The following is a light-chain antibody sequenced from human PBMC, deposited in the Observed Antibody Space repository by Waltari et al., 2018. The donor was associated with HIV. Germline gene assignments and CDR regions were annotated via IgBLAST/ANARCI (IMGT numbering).Light chain of an antibody. CDR1: NSNIGAGYD. CDR2: GNT. CDR3: QAYDTGLSGSRV. J-gene: IGLJ3*02. V-gene: IGLV1-40*01. Sequence: QSALTQPPTASGSPGQSVTISCTGTNSNIGAGYDVHWYQQLPGTAPKLLISGNTYRPSGVPDRFSGSKSGTSASLTITGLQAEDEADYYCQAYDTGLSGSRVFGGGTKVTVL.